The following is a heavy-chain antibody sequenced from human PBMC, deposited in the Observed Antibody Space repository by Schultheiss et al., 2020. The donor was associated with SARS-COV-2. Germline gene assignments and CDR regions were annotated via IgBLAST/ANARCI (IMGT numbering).Heavy chain of an antibody. J-gene: IGHJ5*01. CDR1: GGSISSYY. D-gene: IGHD6-6*01. Sequence: SETLSLTCTVSGGSISSYYWSWIRQPPGKGLEWIGYIYYSGSTNYNPSLKSRVTISVDTSKNQFSLKLSSVTAADTAVYYCARRYSSSSGLGFDSWGQGTQVTVSS. V-gene: IGHV4-59*08. CDR2: IYYSGST. CDR3: ARRYSSSSGLGFDS.